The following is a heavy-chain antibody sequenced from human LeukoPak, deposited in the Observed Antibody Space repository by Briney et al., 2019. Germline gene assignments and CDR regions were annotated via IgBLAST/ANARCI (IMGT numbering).Heavy chain of an antibody. CDR1: GFSFSGSG. CDR2: IRSQADSYAT. J-gene: IGHJ4*02. D-gene: IGHD1-26*01. CDR3: ATFPSGSYSAY. V-gene: IGHV3-73*01. Sequence: GGSLRLSCAASGFSFSGSGMHWVRQASGKGLEWVGHIRSQADSYATVYGASVKGRFTITRDDSENTAYLQMNSLKTEDTAVYCCATFPSGSYSAYWGQGTLVTVSS.